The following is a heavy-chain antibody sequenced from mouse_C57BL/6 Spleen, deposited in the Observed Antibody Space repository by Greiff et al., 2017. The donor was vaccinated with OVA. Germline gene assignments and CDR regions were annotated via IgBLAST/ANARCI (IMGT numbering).Heavy chain of an antibody. J-gene: IGHJ2*01. CDR1: GYTFTEYT. CDR3: ARHSPGHGYFDY. Sequence: LMKPGASVKLSCKASGYTFTEYTIHWVKQRSGQGLEWIGWFYPGSGSIKYNEKFKDKATLTADKSSSTVYMELSRLTSEDSAVYFCARHSPGHGYFDYWGQGTTLTVSS. V-gene: IGHV1-62-2*01. CDR2: FYPGSGSI.